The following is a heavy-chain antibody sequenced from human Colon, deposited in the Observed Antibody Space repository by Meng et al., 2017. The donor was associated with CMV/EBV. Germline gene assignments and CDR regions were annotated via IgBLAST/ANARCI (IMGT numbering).Heavy chain of an antibody. D-gene: IGHD6-19*01. J-gene: IGHJ6*02. CDR3: ARGAVGFYGIDV. CDR2: ISSTSTYI. CDR1: GFTFSGYS. V-gene: IGHV3-21*01. Sequence: GGSLRLSCKVSGFTFSGYSMNWVRQAPGKGLEWVSSISSTSTYIWYADSMRGRFTISRDNAKNSLYLQMNGLRVEDTAVYYYARGAVGFYGIDVWGQGTTVTVSS.